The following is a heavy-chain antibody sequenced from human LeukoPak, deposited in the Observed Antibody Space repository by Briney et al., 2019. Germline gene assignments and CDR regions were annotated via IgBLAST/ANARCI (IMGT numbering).Heavy chain of an antibody. CDR2: IKEDGSER. D-gene: IGHD2-21*02. Sequence: AGGSLRLSCAGSGFNFGDYWMTWVRQAPGKGLQWVGNIKEDGSERYYVDSVEGRFNISRDNAKNSVYLQMDSLRVEDTGVYFCSRASGNKLLRYWGQGTRVTVSS. CDR1: GFNFGDYW. V-gene: IGHV3-7*04. CDR3: SRASGNKLLRY. J-gene: IGHJ4*02.